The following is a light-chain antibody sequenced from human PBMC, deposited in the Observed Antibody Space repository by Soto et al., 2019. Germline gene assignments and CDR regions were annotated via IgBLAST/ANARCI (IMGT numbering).Light chain of an antibody. CDR2: DTS. V-gene: IGKV1-33*01. CDR1: QDITNH. Sequence: DIQMTQSPSSLCASVGDRVTITCQASQDITNHLNWYQQKPGKAPKLLIYDTSNLQTGVPSRFSGSGSGTDFTFTISGLQPEDIATFYCQQYDILLTFGGGTKVDIK. CDR3: QQYDILLT. J-gene: IGKJ4*01.